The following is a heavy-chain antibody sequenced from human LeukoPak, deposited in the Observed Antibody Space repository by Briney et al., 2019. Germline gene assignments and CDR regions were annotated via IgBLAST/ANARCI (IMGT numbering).Heavy chain of an antibody. CDR2: INHSGST. Sequence: PSETLSLTCAVYGGSFSGYYWSWIRQPPGKGLEWIGEINHSGSTNYNPSLESRVTISVDTSKNQFSLKLSSVTAADTAVYYCATNRGTAMADDAFDIWGQGTMVTVSS. CDR1: GGSFSGYY. CDR3: ATNRGTAMADDAFDI. V-gene: IGHV4-34*01. D-gene: IGHD5-18*01. J-gene: IGHJ3*02.